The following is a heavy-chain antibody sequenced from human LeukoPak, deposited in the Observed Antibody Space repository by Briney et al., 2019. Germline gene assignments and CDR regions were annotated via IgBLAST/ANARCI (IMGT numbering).Heavy chain of an antibody. CDR3: ARGWYSGYDSWFDP. Sequence: SETLSLTCTVSGGSVSSYYWSWIRQPPGKGLEGIGYIYYSGSTNYNPSLKSRVTISVDTSKNQFSLKLSSVTAADTAVYYCARGWYSGYDSWFDPWGQGTLVTVSS. CDR2: IYYSGST. V-gene: IGHV4-59*02. J-gene: IGHJ5*02. CDR1: GGSVSSYY. D-gene: IGHD5-12*01.